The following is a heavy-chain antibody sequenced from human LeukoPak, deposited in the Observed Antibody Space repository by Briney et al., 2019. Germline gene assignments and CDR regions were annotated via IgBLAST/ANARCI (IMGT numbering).Heavy chain of an antibody. Sequence: ASVKVSCKASGYTFTNYGITWVRQAPGQGLEWMGWINPNSGGTNYAQKFQGRVTMTRDTSISTAYMELSRLRSDDTAVYYCARSSTVRGATFDYWGQGTLVTVSS. CDR2: INPNSGGT. D-gene: IGHD3-10*01. CDR1: GYTFTNYG. J-gene: IGHJ4*02. CDR3: ARSSTVRGATFDY. V-gene: IGHV1-2*02.